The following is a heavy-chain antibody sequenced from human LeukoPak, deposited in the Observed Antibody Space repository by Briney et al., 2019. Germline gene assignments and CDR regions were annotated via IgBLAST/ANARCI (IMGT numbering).Heavy chain of an antibody. V-gene: IGHV1-2*02. Sequence: ASVKVSCKASGYTFTGYYMHWVRQAPGQGLEWMGWINPNSGGTNYAQKFQGRVTMTRGTSISTAYMELSRLRSDDTAVYYCARVRSGYSSSFIGFDPWGRGTLVTVSS. D-gene: IGHD6-13*01. J-gene: IGHJ5*02. CDR1: GYTFTGYY. CDR3: ARVRSGYSSSFIGFDP. CDR2: INPNSGGT.